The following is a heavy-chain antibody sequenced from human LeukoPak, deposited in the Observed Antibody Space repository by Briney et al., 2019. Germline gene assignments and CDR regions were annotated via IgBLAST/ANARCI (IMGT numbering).Heavy chain of an antibody. D-gene: IGHD6-13*01. CDR2: IYYSGST. J-gene: IGHJ5*02. Sequence: SETLSLTCTVSGGSISSSSYYWGWIRQPPGKGLEWIGSIYYSGSTYYNPSLKSRVTISVDTSKNQFSLKLSSVTAADTAVYYCARRYSSSWYDWFDPWGQGTLVTVSS. CDR1: GGSISSSSYY. V-gene: IGHV4-39*01. CDR3: ARRYSSSWYDWFDP.